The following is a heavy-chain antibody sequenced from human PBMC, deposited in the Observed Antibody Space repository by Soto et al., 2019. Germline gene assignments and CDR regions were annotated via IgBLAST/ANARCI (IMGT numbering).Heavy chain of an antibody. D-gene: IGHD2-2*01. CDR2: IYSGGST. CDR1: GFTVSSNY. Sequence: GGSLRLSCAASGFTVSSNYMSWVRQAPGKGLEWVSVIYSGGSTYYADSVKGRFTISRDNSKNTLYLQMNSLRAEDTAVYYRTTDDCSSTSCPRNYYYYYYMDVWGKGTTVTVSS. V-gene: IGHV3-53*01. CDR3: TTDDCSSTSCPRNYYYYYYMDV. J-gene: IGHJ6*03.